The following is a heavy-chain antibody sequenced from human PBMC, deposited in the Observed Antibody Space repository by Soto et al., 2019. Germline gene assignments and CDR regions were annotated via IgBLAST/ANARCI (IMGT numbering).Heavy chain of an antibody. CDR2: ITGGADNT. D-gene: IGHD6-19*01. J-gene: IGHJ5*02. Sequence: EVKLLESGGGLVQPGGSLRLSCVASGFTYSSYAMSWVRQAPGKGLEWVSTITGGADNTHYADSVKGRFTISRDNSKNTRSLQMNSLRVEDTAVYHCAKGRIAVAAPYNWFDPWGQGTLVTVSS. CDR1: GFTYSSYA. CDR3: AKGRIAVAAPYNWFDP. V-gene: IGHV3-23*01.